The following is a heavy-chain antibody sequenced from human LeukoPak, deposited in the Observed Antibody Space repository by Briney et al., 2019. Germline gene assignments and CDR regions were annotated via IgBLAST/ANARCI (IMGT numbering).Heavy chain of an antibody. CDR2: IYHNGNT. D-gene: IGHD4-17*01. V-gene: IGHV4-4*02. CDR3: TRNGDSSSVVD. J-gene: IGHJ4*02. CDR1: GGSISSGNW. Sequence: SETLSLTCADSGGSISSGNWWSWIRQTPGKGLKWIGEIYHNGNTVYNPPLKSRVTISVDNSKNQFSLKLTSVTAADTAVYYCTRNGDSSSVVDWGQGTLVTVSS.